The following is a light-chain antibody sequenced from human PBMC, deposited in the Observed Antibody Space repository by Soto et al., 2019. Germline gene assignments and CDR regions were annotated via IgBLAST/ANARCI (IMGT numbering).Light chain of an antibody. CDR3: QEYNTYFRT. Sequence: EIVLTQSPGTLSLSPGERATLSCRASQSISSSYLAWYQQKPGQAPRLLIYGASSRATGIPDRFSGSGSGTEFTLTISSLQPDDFATYYCQEYNTYFRTFGQGTKVDTK. CDR2: GAS. V-gene: IGKV3-20*01. J-gene: IGKJ1*01. CDR1: QSISSSY.